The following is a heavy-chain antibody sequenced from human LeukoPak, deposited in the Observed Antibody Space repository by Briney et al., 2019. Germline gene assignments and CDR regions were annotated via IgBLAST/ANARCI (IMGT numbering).Heavy chain of an antibody. V-gene: IGHV5-51*01. CDR2: IYPGDSDT. J-gene: IGHJ5*02. CDR3: ARTGTHKRFFDP. CDR1: GYSFTNSW. D-gene: IGHD3-10*01. Sequence: GESLKISCKGSGYSFTNSWIGWVRRMPGKGLEWMGIIYPGDSDTRYSPSFLGQVTISADKSINIAYLQWSSLKASDTAIYYCARTGTHKRFFDPWGQGTLVTVSS.